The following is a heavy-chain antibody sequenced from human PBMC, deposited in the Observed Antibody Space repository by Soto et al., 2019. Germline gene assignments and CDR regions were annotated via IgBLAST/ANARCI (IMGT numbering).Heavy chain of an antibody. CDR3: ALTVVDVGDWFDP. CDR2: IYHSGST. D-gene: IGHD2-15*01. Sequence: SETLSLTCAVSGGSIISSNWWSWVRQPPGKGLEWIGEIYHSGSTNYNPSLKSRVTISVDKSKNQFSLKLSSVTAADTAVYYCALTVVDVGDWFDPWGQGNLVTVSS. CDR1: GGSIISSNW. J-gene: IGHJ5*02. V-gene: IGHV4-4*02.